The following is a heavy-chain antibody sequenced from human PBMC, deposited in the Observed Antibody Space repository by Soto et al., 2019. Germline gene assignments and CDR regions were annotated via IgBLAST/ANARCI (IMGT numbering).Heavy chain of an antibody. CDR2: IYHSGST. J-gene: IGHJ6*02. D-gene: IGHD3-3*01. V-gene: IGHV4-4*02. CDR1: GGSISSSNW. Sequence: QVQLQESGPGLVKPSGTLSLTCAVSGGSISSSNWWSWLRQPPGKGLEWIGEIYHSGSTNYNPSLKSLVTISVYKSKNQFALKLSAVTAAATAVYYCARVDGYYDVWSGYYYYYGMDVWGQGATVTVSS. CDR3: ARVDGYYDVWSGYYYYYGMDV.